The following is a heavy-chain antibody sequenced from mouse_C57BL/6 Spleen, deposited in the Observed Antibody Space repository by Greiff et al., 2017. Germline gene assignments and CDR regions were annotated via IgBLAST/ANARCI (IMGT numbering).Heavy chain of an antibody. D-gene: IGHD1-1*01. CDR3: ARNGSIFYYAMDY. Sequence: EVKLVESGGGLVKPGGSLKLSCAASGFTFSSYAMSWVRQTPEKRLEWVATISDGGSYTYYPDNVKGRFTISRDNAKNNLYLQMSHLKSEDTAMYYCARNGSIFYYAMDYWGQGTSVTVSS. CDR1: GFTFSSYA. J-gene: IGHJ4*01. CDR2: ISDGGSYT. V-gene: IGHV5-4*03.